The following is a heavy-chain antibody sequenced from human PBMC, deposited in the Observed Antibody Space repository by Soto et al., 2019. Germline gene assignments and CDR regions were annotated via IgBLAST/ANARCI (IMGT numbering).Heavy chain of an antibody. V-gene: IGHV3-30*19. D-gene: IGHD2-2*01. Sequence: QVQLVESGGGVVQPGRPLRLSCVVSGFTFSDYGMYWVRQAPGKGLEWVAVISFDGESQQYADSVKGRFTVARDNSKNTLYLQANSLRPEDAAVYYCAKDSGYQLPDNYFYYGLDVWGQGTTVTVSS. CDR1: GFTFSDYG. CDR2: ISFDGESQ. CDR3: AKDSGYQLPDNYFYYGLDV. J-gene: IGHJ6*02.